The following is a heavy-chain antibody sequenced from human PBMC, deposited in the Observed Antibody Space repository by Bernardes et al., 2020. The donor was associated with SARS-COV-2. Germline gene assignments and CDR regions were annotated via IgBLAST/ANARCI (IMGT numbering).Heavy chain of an antibody. D-gene: IGHD3-10*01. CDR2: IYYSGST. V-gene: IGHV4-61*01. CDR1: GGSLSRGSYY. CDR3: ARDSNPYYSGLGPLDY. J-gene: IGHJ4*02. Sequence: ETLSLTCTVSGGSLSRGSYYWSWIRQPPGKGLEWIGYIYYSGSTNYKPSLKSRVTISVDTSKNQFSLKLSSVTAADTAIYYCARDSNPYYSGLGPLDYWGQGTLVTVSS.